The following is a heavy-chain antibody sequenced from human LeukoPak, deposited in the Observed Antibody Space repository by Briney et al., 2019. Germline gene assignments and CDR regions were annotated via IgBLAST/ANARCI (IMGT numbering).Heavy chain of an antibody. Sequence: GGSLRLSCAASGFTLSSYTLNWVRQAPGKGLEWVAVIWYDGSNKFYADSVKGRFTISRDNSKNTLYLQMNSLRAEDTAVYYCARDRAAADLDYWGQGTLVTVSS. CDR3: ARDRAAADLDY. CDR2: IWYDGSNK. J-gene: IGHJ4*02. CDR1: GFTLSSYT. D-gene: IGHD6-13*01. V-gene: IGHV3-33*08.